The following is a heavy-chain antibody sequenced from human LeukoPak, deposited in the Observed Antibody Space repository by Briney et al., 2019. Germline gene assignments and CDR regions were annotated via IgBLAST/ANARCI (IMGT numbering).Heavy chain of an antibody. V-gene: IGHV1-46*01. D-gene: IGHD3-22*01. CDR1: GYTFTSYY. Sequence: ASVTVSCKASGYTFTSYYMHWVRQAPGQGLEWMGIINPSGGSTSYAQKFQGRVTMTRDTSTSTVYMELSSLRSEDTAVYYCARDGMSSVYYYDSSGYPTYWGQGTLVTVSS. J-gene: IGHJ4*02. CDR2: INPSGGST. CDR3: ARDGMSSVYYYDSSGYPTY.